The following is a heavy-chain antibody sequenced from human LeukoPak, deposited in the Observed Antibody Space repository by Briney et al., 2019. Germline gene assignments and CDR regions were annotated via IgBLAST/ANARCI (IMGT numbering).Heavy chain of an antibody. D-gene: IGHD1-26*01. CDR3: AKDILGIVGATMGFDY. V-gene: IGHV3-9*01. CDR1: GFTFYDYA. J-gene: IGHJ4*02. Sequence: SGGSLRLSCAASGFTFYDYAMHWVRPAPGKGLEWVSGISWNSGSIGYADSVKGRFTISRDNAKNSLYLQMNSLRAEDTALYYCAKDILGIVGATMGFDYWGQGTLVTVSS. CDR2: ISWNSGSI.